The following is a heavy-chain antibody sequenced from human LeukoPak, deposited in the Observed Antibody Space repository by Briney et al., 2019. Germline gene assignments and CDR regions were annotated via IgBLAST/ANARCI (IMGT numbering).Heavy chain of an antibody. D-gene: IGHD2-15*01. CDR1: GYTFTDHY. J-gene: IGHJ4*02. CDR3: ARAYCSGGSCYSSEFDY. Sequence: ASVKVSCKASGYTFTDHYIHWVRQAPGQGLEWMGWINPNSGGTNYAQKFQGWVTMTRDTSISTAYMELSRLRSDDTAVYYCARAYCSGGSCYSSEFDYWGQGTLVTVSS. CDR2: INPNSGGT. V-gene: IGHV1-2*04.